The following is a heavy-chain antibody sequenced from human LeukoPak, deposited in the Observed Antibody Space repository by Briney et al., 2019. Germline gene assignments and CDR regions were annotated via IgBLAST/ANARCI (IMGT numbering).Heavy chain of an antibody. CDR3: AKVVLGGYGDVAYYFDY. V-gene: IGHV3-23*01. J-gene: IGHJ4*02. D-gene: IGHD4-17*01. CDR2: ISGSGGST. Sequence: GGSLRLSCAASGFTFSSYAMSWVRQAPGKGLEWVSAISGSGGSTYYADSVKGRFTISRDNSKNTLYLQMNSLRAEDTAVYYCAKVVLGGYGDVAYYFDYWGQGTLVTVSS. CDR1: GFTFSSYA.